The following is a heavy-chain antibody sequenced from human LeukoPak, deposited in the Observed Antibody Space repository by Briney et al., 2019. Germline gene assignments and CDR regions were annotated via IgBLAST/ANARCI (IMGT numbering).Heavy chain of an antibody. Sequence: SETLSLTCTVSGGSISSYYWSWIRQPAGKGLEWIGRIYTSGSTNYNPSLKSRVTMSVDTSKNQFSLKLSSVTAADTAVYYCARDRSGWQRVPFDPWGQGTLVTVSS. CDR2: IYTSGST. CDR1: GGSISSYY. D-gene: IGHD6-25*01. J-gene: IGHJ5*02. V-gene: IGHV4-4*07. CDR3: ARDRSGWQRVPFDP.